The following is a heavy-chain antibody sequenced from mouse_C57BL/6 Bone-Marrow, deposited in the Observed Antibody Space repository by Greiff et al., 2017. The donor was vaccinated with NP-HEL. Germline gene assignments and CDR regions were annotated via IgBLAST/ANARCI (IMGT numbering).Heavy chain of an antibody. Sequence: VQLQQSGAELVRPGTSVKMSCKASGYTFTNYWIGWAKQRPGHGLEWIGDIYPGGGYTNYNEKFKGKATLTADKSSSTAYMQFSSLTSEDSAIYYCAREGPGGVLRGGYYAMDYGGQGTSVTVSS. CDR3: AREGPGGVLRGGYYAMDY. CDR1: GYTFTNYW. D-gene: IGHD1-1*01. CDR2: IYPGGGYT. J-gene: IGHJ4*01. V-gene: IGHV1-63*01.